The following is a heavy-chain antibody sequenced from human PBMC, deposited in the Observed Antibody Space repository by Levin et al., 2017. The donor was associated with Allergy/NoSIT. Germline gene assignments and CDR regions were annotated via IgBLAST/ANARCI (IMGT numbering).Heavy chain of an antibody. CDR1: GFAFNLYW. CDR3: TREVCSDGVCKDFDY. Sequence: QPGGSLRLSCAASGFAFNLYWIHWVRQAPGKGLVWVSRISGDGGSVAYADSVKGRFTISRDNAKNTVFLQMNSLRAEDTAMYYCTREVCSDGVCKDFDYWGQGTPVTVSS. V-gene: IGHV3-74*01. D-gene: IGHD2-8*01. CDR2: ISGDGGSV. J-gene: IGHJ4*02.